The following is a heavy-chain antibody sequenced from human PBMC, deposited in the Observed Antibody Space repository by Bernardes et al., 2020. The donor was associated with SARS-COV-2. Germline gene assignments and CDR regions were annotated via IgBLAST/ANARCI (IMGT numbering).Heavy chain of an antibody. CDR3: ARTMVRGKPDY. CDR1: GGSISSSSYY. Sequence: SETLSLTCTVSGGSISSSSYYWGWIRQPPGKGLEWIGSIYYSGSTYYNPSLKSRVTISVDTSKNQFSLKLSSVTAADTAVYYCARTMVRGKPDYWGQGTLVTVSS. D-gene: IGHD3-10*01. CDR2: IYYSGST. J-gene: IGHJ4*02. V-gene: IGHV4-39*01.